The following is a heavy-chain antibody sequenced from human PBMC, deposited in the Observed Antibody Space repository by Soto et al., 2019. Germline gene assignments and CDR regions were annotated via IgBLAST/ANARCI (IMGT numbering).Heavy chain of an antibody. D-gene: IGHD3-16*01. J-gene: IGHJ6*01. Sequence: QITLKESGPTQVKPTQTLTLTCTLSGFSLNSGGGGVVWIRQAPEKALEWLALIYWNDDKRYSPSLSSRLTITKDTSRNHIVLPITNVDPGDTGTYYCAHRPNWGMHGLGPWGQGTTVTVSS. V-gene: IGHV2-5*01. CDR3: AHRPNWGMHGLGP. CDR2: IYWNDDK. CDR1: GFSLNSGGGG.